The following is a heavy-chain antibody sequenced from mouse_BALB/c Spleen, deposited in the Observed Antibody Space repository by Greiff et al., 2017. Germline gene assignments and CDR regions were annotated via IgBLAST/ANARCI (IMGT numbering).Heavy chain of an antibody. D-gene: IGHD1-1*01. J-gene: IGHJ3*01. V-gene: IGHV1-7*01. Sequence: VQLQQSGAELAKPGASVKMSCKASGYTFTSYWMHWVKQRPGQGLEWIGYINPSTGYTEYNQKFKDKATLTADKSSSTAYMQLSSLTSEDSAVYYCARENYYGSSQAWFAYWGQGTLVTVSA. CDR2: INPSTGYT. CDR3: ARENYYGSSQAWFAY. CDR1: GYTFTSYW.